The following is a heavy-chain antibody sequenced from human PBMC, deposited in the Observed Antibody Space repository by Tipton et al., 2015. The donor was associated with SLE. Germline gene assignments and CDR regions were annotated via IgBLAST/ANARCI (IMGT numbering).Heavy chain of an antibody. Sequence: TLSLTCTISGGSISSSSYYWGWIRQPPGKGLEWIGSIYYSGSTYYNPSLKSRVTISVDTSKNQFSLKLSSVTAADTAVYYCANQYYDFWSGYSLYWGQGTLAAVS. CDR1: GGSISSSSYY. J-gene: IGHJ4*02. CDR2: IYYSGST. CDR3: ANQYYDFWSGYSLY. D-gene: IGHD3-3*01. V-gene: IGHV4-39*01.